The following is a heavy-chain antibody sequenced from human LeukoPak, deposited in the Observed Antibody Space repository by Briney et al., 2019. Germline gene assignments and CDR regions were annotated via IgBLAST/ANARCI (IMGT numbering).Heavy chain of an antibody. Sequence: SETLSLTCSISGGSISSSSYYWGWIRQPPGKGLEWIGSFYYSGNTYYNLSLKSRVTISVDTSKNEFSLNLRSVTAADTAVYYCARTAGIAVAGSRQYFDYWGQGMLVTVSS. CDR2: FYYSGNT. D-gene: IGHD6-19*01. V-gene: IGHV4-39*01. J-gene: IGHJ4*02. CDR3: ARTAGIAVAGSRQYFDY. CDR1: GGSISSSSYY.